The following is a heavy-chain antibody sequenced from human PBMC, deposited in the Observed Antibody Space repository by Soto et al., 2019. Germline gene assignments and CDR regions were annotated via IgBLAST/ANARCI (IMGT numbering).Heavy chain of an antibody. D-gene: IGHD3-3*01. J-gene: IGHJ6*03. CDR2: ISAYNGNT. V-gene: IGHV1-18*01. Sequence: QVQLVQSGAEVKKPGASVKVSCKASGYTFTSYGISWVRQAPGQGLEWMGWISAYNGNTNYAQKLQGRVTMTTATSTSTAYMELRSLRSDDTAVYYCARDSSTIFGVFHYYYMDVWGKGTTVTVSS. CDR1: GYTFTSYG. CDR3: ARDSSTIFGVFHYYYMDV.